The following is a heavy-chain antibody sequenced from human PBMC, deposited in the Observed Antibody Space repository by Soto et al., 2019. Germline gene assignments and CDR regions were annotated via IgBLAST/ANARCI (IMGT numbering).Heavy chain of an antibody. Sequence: QVQLVQSGAEVKKPGASVKVSCKASGYTFTSYGISWVRQAPGQGLEWMGWISAYNGNTNYAQKLQGRVTMTTDTXXXXXXXXXXXXXXXXXXXXXXXRFGTMTDWGQGTLVTVSS. CDR2: ISAYNGNT. V-gene: IGHV1-18*01. D-gene: IGHD4-17*01. CDR3: XRFGTMTD. CDR1: GYTFTSYG. J-gene: IGHJ4*02.